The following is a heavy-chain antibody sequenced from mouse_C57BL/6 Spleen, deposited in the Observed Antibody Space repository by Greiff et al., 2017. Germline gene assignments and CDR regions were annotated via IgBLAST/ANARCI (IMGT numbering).Heavy chain of an antibody. Sequence: LVESGAELVKPGASVKISCKASGYAFSSYWMNWVKQRPGKGLEWIGQIYPGDGYTNYNGKFKGKATLTADKSSSTAYMQLSSLTSEDSAVYFCARECSYYGNYYWGQGTTLTVSS. CDR2: IYPGDGYT. J-gene: IGHJ2*01. CDR3: ARECSYYGNYY. D-gene: IGHD2-1*01. V-gene: IGHV1-80*01. CDR1: GYAFSSYW.